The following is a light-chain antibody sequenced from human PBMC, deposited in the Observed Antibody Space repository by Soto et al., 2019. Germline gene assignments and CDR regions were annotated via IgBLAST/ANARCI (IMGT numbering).Light chain of an antibody. J-gene: IGKJ2*01. Sequence: EIVMTQSPATLSVSPGERATLSCRASQSVSSNLAWYQQKPSQAPRLLIYGASTRATGVPGRFSGSGSGTEFTLTISSLQAEDFALYYCQQYDKRLMYTFGQGTKVDIK. CDR2: GAS. CDR1: QSVSSN. CDR3: QQYDKRLMYT. V-gene: IGKV3-15*01.